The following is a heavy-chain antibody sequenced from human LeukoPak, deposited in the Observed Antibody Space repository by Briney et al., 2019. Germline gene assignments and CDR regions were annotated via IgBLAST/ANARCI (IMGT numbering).Heavy chain of an antibody. J-gene: IGHJ5*02. V-gene: IGHV4-39*07. D-gene: IGHD3-9*01. Sequence: PSETLSLTCTVSGGSISSSSYYWGWIRQPPGKGLEWIGSIYYSGSTYYNPSLKSRVTVSVDTSKNQFSLKLSSVTAADTAVYYCARDRGGLSYYNILLSWFDPWGQGTLVTVSS. CDR2: IYYSGST. CDR1: GGSISSSSYY. CDR3: ARDRGGLSYYNILLSWFDP.